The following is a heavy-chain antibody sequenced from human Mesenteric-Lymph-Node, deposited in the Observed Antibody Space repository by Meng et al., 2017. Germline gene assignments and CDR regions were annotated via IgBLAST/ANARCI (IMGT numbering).Heavy chain of an antibody. D-gene: IGHD6-19*01. CDR1: GGSISRGGYY. CDR2: IGHSGFT. J-gene: IGHJ5*02. CDR3: VRSSGWVKTGFDP. V-gene: IGHV4-30-2*03. Sequence: LQPPQPGYGLGKPYQTLSLVCAVSGGSISRGGYYWGWIRQPPGKGLEWIGSIGHSGFTYYTPSLKSRVTVSIDTSRNQFSLWLTSVTAADTAVYYCVRSSGWVKTGFDPWGQGTLVTVSS.